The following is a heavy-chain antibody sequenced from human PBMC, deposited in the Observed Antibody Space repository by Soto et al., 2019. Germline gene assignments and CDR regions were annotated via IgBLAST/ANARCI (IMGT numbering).Heavy chain of an antibody. CDR2: INPSGGST. Sequence: DSVKVSCEASGYTFTSYYMHWVRQAPGQGLEWMGIINPSGGSTSYAQKFQGRVTMTRDTSTSTVYMELSSLRSEDTAVYYCAREQIVAVPSDTSYFYCGMEVWG. CDR3: AREQIVAVPSDTSYFYCGMEV. J-gene: IGHJ6*02. V-gene: IGHV1-46*01. D-gene: IGHD2-2*01. CDR1: GYTFTSYY.